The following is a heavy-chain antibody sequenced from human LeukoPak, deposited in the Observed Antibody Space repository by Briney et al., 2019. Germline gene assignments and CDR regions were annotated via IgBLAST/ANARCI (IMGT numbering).Heavy chain of an antibody. CDR1: GGSFSGYY. J-gene: IGHJ4*02. CDR3: ARVGGATTLSYYFDY. Sequence: PSETLSLTCAVYGGSFSGYYWSWIRQPPGKGLEWIGEIDHSGSTNYSPSLKSRVTISVDTSKNQFSLKLSSVTAADTAVYYCARVGGATTLSYYFDYWGQGTLVTVSS. V-gene: IGHV4-34*01. CDR2: IDHSGST. D-gene: IGHD1-26*01.